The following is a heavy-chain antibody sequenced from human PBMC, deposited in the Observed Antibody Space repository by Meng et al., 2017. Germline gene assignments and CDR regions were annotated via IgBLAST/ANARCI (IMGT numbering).Heavy chain of an antibody. CDR3: ARDSYLTDYYDSSGYYKHDAFDI. D-gene: IGHD3-22*01. J-gene: IGHJ3*02. Sequence: SETLSLTCTVSGGSISSGGYYWSWIRQHPGKGLEWIGYIYYSGSTYYNPSLKSRVTISVDTSKNQFSPKLSSVTAADTAVYYCARDSYLTDYYDSSGYYKHDAFDIWGQGTMVTVSS. V-gene: IGHV4-31*03. CDR2: IYYSGST. CDR1: GGSISSGGYY.